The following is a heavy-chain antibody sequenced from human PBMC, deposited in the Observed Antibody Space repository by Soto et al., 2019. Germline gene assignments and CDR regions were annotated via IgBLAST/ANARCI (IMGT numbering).Heavy chain of an antibody. V-gene: IGHV3-23*01. CDR1: GFTFSSYA. CDR3: AKDPRGPITYYYYYYMDV. D-gene: IGHD1-20*01. J-gene: IGHJ6*03. Sequence: EVQLLESGGGLVRPGGSLRLSCAASGFTFSSYAMSWVRQAPGKGLEWVSAISGSGGSTYYADSVKGRFTISRDNSKNTLYLQMNSLRAEDTAVYYCAKDPRGPITYYYYYYMDVWGKGTTVTVSS. CDR2: ISGSGGST.